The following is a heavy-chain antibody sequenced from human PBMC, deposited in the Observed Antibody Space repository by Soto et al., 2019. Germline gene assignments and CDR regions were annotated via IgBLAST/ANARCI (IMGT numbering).Heavy chain of an antibody. J-gene: IGHJ6*02. CDR3: TGRDDGYNPIHGMEV. Sequence: SVKVSCKASGGTFSSYAISWVRQAPGQGLEWMGGIIPIFGTANYAQKFQGRVTITADESTSTAYMELSSLRSEDTAVYYCTGRDDGYNPIHGMEVWGQGTTVTVS. D-gene: IGHD5-12*01. CDR2: IIPIFGTA. V-gene: IGHV1-69*13. CDR1: GGTFSSYA.